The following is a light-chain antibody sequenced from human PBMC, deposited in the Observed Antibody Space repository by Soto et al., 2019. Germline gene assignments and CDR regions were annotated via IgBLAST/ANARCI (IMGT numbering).Light chain of an antibody. J-gene: IGLJ1*01. Sequence: QSVLTQPASVSGSPGQSITISCTGTSSDVGGYNFVSWYQQRPGKAPKLMIYEVSNRPSGVSNRFSGSKSGNTASLAISGLQAEDEADYYCSSYKSTSDYVFGTGTKVTVL. CDR2: EVS. CDR3: SSYKSTSDYV. V-gene: IGLV2-14*01. CDR1: SSDVGGYNF.